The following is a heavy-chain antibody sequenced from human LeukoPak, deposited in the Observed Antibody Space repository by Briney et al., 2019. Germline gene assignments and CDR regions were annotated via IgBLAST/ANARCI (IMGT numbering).Heavy chain of an antibody. Sequence: GASVKVSCKVSGSTLTELSMHWVRQTPGKGLEWMGGIDPENDKRIYAQKFQGRVSMTEDSSTDTAYMVLSSLGFADTAMYYCATFGLKGTLNPPFDYWGQGTLVTVSS. V-gene: IGHV1-24*01. CDR2: IDPENDKR. J-gene: IGHJ4*02. CDR3: ATFGLKGTLNPPFDY. CDR1: GSTLTELS. D-gene: IGHD3-10*01.